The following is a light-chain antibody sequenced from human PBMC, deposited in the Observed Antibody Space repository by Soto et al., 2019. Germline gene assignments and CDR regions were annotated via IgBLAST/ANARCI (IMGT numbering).Light chain of an antibody. CDR2: EVS. J-gene: IGLJ1*01. CDR1: SSDVGGYNY. V-gene: IGLV2-14*01. Sequence: QSALTKPASVSGSPGQSITISCTGTSSDVGGYNYVSWYQQHPGKAPKLMIYEVSNRPSGVSNRFSGAKSGNTASLTISGLQAEDEADYYCSSYTSSSTHCVFGTGTKLTVL. CDR3: SSYTSSSTHCV.